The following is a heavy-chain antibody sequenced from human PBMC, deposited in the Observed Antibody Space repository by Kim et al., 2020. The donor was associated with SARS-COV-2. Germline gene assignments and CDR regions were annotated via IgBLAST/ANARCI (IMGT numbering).Heavy chain of an antibody. Sequence: SETLSLTCTVSGGSISSSSYYWGWIRQPPGKGLEWIGSIYYSGSTYYNPSLKSRVTISVDTSKNQFSLKLSSVTAADTAVYYCARLNSSGWCDYWGQGTL. CDR3: ARLNSSGWCDY. D-gene: IGHD6-19*01. V-gene: IGHV4-39*01. J-gene: IGHJ4*02. CDR1: GGSISSSSYY. CDR2: IYYSGST.